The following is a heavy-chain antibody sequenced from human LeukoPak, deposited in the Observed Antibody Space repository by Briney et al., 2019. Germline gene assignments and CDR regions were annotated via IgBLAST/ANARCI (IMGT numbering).Heavy chain of an antibody. V-gene: IGHV4-4*07. Sequence: PSETLSLTCTVSGGSISSYYWSWIGQPAGKGLEWIGSIYTSGSTNYNPSLKSRVTISVDTSKNQFSLKLNSVTAADTAVYYCARRKVAPDYYDSSGYHFSYWGQGTLVTVSS. CDR2: IYTSGST. CDR1: GGSISSYY. D-gene: IGHD3-22*01. J-gene: IGHJ4*02. CDR3: ARRKVAPDYYDSSGYHFSY.